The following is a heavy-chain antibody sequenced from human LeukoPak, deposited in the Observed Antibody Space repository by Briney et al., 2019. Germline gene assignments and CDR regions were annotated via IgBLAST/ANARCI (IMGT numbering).Heavy chain of an antibody. V-gene: IGHV3-7*01. Sequence: GGSLRLSCAASGFTFSSYWMSWVRQAPGKGLEWVANIKQDGSEKYYVDSVKGRFTISRGNAKNSLYLQMNSLRAEDTAVYYCASGFSRWLQFDYWGQGTLVTVSS. D-gene: IGHD5-24*01. CDR1: GFTFSSYW. CDR2: IKQDGSEK. CDR3: ASGFSRWLQFDY. J-gene: IGHJ4*02.